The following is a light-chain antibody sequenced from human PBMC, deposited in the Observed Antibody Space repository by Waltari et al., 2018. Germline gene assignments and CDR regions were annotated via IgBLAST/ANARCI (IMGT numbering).Light chain of an antibody. CDR1: KLGDKY. Sequence: SYDLTQPPSVSVSPGQTASLSCSGDKLGDKYASWYQQKPGQSPMLVIYNDTKRPSGIPERFSGSNSGNTATLTISGTQAMDEADYYCQAWDSSTVVFGGGTKLTVL. CDR2: NDT. J-gene: IGLJ2*01. V-gene: IGLV3-1*01. CDR3: QAWDSSTVV.